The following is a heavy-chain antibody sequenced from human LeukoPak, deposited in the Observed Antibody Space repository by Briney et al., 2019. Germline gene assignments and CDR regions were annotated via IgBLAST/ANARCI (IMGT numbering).Heavy chain of an antibody. J-gene: IGHJ6*02. V-gene: IGHV3-30*18. D-gene: IGHD3-10*01. CDR2: TSYDGSNK. Sequence: PGRSQRLSRAASGFTFSNYGMHWVRQAPGKGLEWVALTSYDGSNKYFADSVKGRFTISRDNSKNMLYLQMNSLRAEDTAVYYCAKDGFIGDSSASGSYGMDVWAQGPTVTVSS. CDR1: GFTFSNYG. CDR3: AKDGFIGDSSASGSYGMDV.